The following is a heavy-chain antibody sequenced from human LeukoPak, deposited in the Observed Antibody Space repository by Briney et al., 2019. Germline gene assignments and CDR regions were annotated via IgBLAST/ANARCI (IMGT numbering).Heavy chain of an antibody. Sequence: PSETLSLTCAVYGGSFSGYYWSWIRQPPGKGLEWIGEINHSGSTNYNPSLKSRVTISVDTSKNQFSLKLSSVTAADTAVYYFARGYSSSYYFDYWGQGTLVTVSS. D-gene: IGHD6-6*01. V-gene: IGHV4-34*01. J-gene: IGHJ4*02. CDR2: INHSGST. CDR1: GGSFSGYY. CDR3: ARGYSSSYYFDY.